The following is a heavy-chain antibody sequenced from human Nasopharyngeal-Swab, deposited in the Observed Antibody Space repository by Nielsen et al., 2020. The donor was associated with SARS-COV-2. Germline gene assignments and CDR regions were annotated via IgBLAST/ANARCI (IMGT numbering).Heavy chain of an antibody. V-gene: IGHV3-74*01. Sequence: GGSLRLSCAASGFAFSSYWMHWVRQAPGKGLVWVSRINSDGSSASYADSVKGRFTVSRDNAKNTLYLQMNSLRAEDTAVYYCARARAGRSFGDWNDYYYYYGMDVWGQGTTVTVS. D-gene: IGHD1-1*01. CDR3: ARARAGRSFGDWNDYYYYYGMDV. CDR1: GFAFSSYW. J-gene: IGHJ6*02. CDR2: INSDGSSA.